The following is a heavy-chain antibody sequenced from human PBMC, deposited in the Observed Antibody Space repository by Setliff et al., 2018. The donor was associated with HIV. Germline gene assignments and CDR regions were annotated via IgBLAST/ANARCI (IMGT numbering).Heavy chain of an antibody. CDR2: VYHSGGT. V-gene: IGHV4-39*01. CDR1: GGSISSFSYY. D-gene: IGHD6-19*01. Sequence: PSETLSLTCTVSGGSISSFSYYWAWIRQSPGKGLEWIGNVYHSGGTDHNPSLRSRVSISVDTSTNQFSLSLASVTAADTAVYYCTRRFEKWLAFDYWGQGTLVTVSS. CDR3: TRRFEKWLAFDY. J-gene: IGHJ4*02.